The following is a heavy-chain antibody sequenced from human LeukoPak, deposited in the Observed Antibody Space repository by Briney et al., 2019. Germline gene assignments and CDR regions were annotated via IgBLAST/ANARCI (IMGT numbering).Heavy chain of an antibody. CDR2: IYYSGST. D-gene: IGHD3-22*01. J-gene: IGHJ4*02. CDR3: ATDPLDYYDSSGYSDGGSWYDY. CDR1: GGSISSSSYY. Sequence: SSETLSLTCTVSGGSISSSSYYWGWIRQPPGRGLEWIGSIYYSGSTYYNPSLKNRVTISVDTSKNQFSLKLSSVTAADTAVYYCATDPLDYYDSSGYSDGGSWYDYWGQGTLVTVSS. V-gene: IGHV4-39*01.